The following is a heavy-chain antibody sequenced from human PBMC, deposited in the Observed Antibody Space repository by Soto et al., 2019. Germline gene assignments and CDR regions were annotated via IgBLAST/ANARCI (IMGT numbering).Heavy chain of an antibody. D-gene: IGHD2-15*01. CDR1: GGSISSYY. CDR3: ARSYRRYCSGGSCYSYYYYYMDV. Sequence: QVQLQESGPGLVKPSETLSLTCTVSGGSISSYYWSWIRQPPGKGLEWIGYIYYSGSTNYNPSLKSRVTISVDPSKNQCSLKLSSVTAADTAVYYCARSYRRYCSGGSCYSYYYYYMDVWGKGTTVTVSS. J-gene: IGHJ6*03. CDR2: IYYSGST. V-gene: IGHV4-59*01.